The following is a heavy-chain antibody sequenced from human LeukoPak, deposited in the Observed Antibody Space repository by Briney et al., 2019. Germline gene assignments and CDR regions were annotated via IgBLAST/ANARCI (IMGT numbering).Heavy chain of an antibody. D-gene: IGHD1-26*01. V-gene: IGHV4-34*01. CDR3: ARAGDAQGSLGAFDI. J-gene: IGHJ3*02. CDR1: GGSFSGYY. Sequence: SETLSLTCAVYGGSFSGYYWSWIRQPPGKGLEWIGEINHSGSTNYNPSLKSRVTISVDTSKNQFSLKLSSVTAADTAVYYCARAGDAQGSLGAFDIWGQGTMVTVSS. CDR2: INHSGST.